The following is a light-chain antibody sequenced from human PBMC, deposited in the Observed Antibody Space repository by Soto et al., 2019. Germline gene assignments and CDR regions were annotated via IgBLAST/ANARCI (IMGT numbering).Light chain of an antibody. J-gene: IGLJ2*01. Sequence: SYELTQPPSLSVAPGQTARITCGGNIIGTKSVHWYQQKPGQAPVLVVYDDRDRPSGIPERFSGSNSGNTATLTISSVEAGDEADYYCQVWDSGSDHVVFGGGTKLTV. CDR3: QVWDSGSDHVV. CDR1: IIGTKS. CDR2: DDR. V-gene: IGLV3-21*02.